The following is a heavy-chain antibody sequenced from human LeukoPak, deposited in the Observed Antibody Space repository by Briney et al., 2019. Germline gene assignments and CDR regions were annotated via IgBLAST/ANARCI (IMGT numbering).Heavy chain of an antibody. CDR3: ARESGSYLWRSWLNP. CDR2: IYNSGNT. CDR1: GGSTNNYY. Sequence: SETLSLTCTVSGGSTNNYYWTWIRQPPGKGLEWIGNIYNSGNTNYNPSLKSRVTISIDTSKNQFSLKVISVTAADTAIYYCARESGSYLWRSWLNPWGQGTLVTVSS. D-gene: IGHD3-16*01. J-gene: IGHJ5*02. V-gene: IGHV4-59*01.